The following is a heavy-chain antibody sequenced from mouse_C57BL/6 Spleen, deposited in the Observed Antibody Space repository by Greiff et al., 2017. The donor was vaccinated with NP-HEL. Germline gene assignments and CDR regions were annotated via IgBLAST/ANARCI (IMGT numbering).Heavy chain of an antibody. Sequence: EVQVVESGGGLVKPGGSLKLSCAASGFTFSDYGMHWVRQAPEKGLEWVAYISSGSSTIYYADTVKGRFTISRDNAKNTLFLQMTSLRSEDTAMYYCARRGYYYGSSYFRDWYFDVWGTGTTVTVSS. V-gene: IGHV5-17*01. D-gene: IGHD1-1*01. CDR3: ARRGYYYGSSYFRDWYFDV. J-gene: IGHJ1*03. CDR2: ISSGSSTI. CDR1: GFTFSDYG.